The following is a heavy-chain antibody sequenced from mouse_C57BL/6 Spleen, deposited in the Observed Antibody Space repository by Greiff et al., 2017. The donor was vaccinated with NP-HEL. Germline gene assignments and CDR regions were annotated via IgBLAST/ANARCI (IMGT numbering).Heavy chain of an antibody. V-gene: IGHV1-15*01. CDR3: TDYDGYYYAMDY. CDR2: IDPETGGT. J-gene: IGHJ4*01. CDR1: GYTFTDYE. D-gene: IGHD2-4*01. Sequence: QVQLQQSGAELVRPGASVTLSCKASGYTFTDYEMHWVKQTPVHGLEWIGAIDPETGGTAYNQKFKGKAILTADKSSSTAYMELRSLTSEDSAVYYCTDYDGYYYAMDYWGQGTSVTVSS.